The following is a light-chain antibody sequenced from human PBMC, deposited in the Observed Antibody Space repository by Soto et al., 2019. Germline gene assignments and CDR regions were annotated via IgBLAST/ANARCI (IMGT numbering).Light chain of an antibody. V-gene: IGLV1-44*01. J-gene: IGLJ2*01. CDR2: SNN. Sequence: QPVLTQPPSASGTPGQRVTISCSGSSSNIGSNTGNWYQQLPGTAPKLLIYSNNHRPSGVPDRFSGSKSGTSASLAISGLQSEDEADYYCAAWDDSLNGVVFGGGTKLTVL. CDR1: SSNIGSNT. CDR3: AAWDDSLNGVV.